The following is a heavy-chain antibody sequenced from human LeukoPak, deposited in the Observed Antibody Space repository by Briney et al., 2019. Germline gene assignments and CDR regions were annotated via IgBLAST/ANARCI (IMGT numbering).Heavy chain of an antibody. V-gene: IGHV4-39*01. J-gene: IGHJ5*02. D-gene: IGHD6-13*01. CDR2: IYYSGST. CDR1: GGSISSSSYY. CDR3: ARQRTGIAAAVSWLDP. Sequence: SETLSLTCTVSGGSISSSSYYWGWIRQPPGKGLEWIGSIYYSGSTYYNPSLKNRVTISVDTSKNQFSLKLSSVTAADTAVYYCARQRTGIAAAVSWLDPWGQGTLATVSS.